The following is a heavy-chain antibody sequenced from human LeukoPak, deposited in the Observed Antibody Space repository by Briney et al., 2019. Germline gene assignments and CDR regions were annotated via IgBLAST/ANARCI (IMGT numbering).Heavy chain of an antibody. CDR3: ASQYWVPAAFYYAFNV. V-gene: IGHV1-69*06. Sequence: SVKVSCKASGDTFSNYAISWVRQAPGQGLEWMGAIIPVFGTTNYAQKFQGRVTITADTYSTTSYMELSSLTSEDTAIYYCASQYWVPAAFYYAFNVWGKWTTVSVSS. CDR2: IIPVFGTT. CDR1: GDTFSNYA. D-gene: IGHD2-2*01. J-gene: IGHJ6*04.